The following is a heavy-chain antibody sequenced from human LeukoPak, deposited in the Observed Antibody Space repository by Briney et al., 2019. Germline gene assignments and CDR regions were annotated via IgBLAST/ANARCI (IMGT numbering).Heavy chain of an antibody. V-gene: IGHV3-21*01. CDR2: ISSSSSYI. J-gene: IGHJ6*02. CDR1: GFTFSSYS. Sequence: GGSLRLSCAASGFTFSSYSMNWVRQAPGKGLEWVSSISSSSSYIYYADSLKGRFTISRDNAKNSLYLQMNGLRAEDTAVYFCARDLYSPGMDVWGQGTTVTVSS. CDR3: ARDLYSPGMDV. D-gene: IGHD5-18*01.